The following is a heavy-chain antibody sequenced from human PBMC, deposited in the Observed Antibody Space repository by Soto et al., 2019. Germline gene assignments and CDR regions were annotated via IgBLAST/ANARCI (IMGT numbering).Heavy chain of an antibody. D-gene: IGHD6-19*01. CDR3: ARYSSGWYEDY. Sequence: GDSLKIPCKXSGYSFTSYWIGLVLQMPGKGLEWMGIIYPGDSDTRYGPSFQGQVTISADKSISTAYLQWSSLKASDTAMYYCARYSSGWYEDYWGQGTLVTVSS. CDR1: GYSFTSYW. V-gene: IGHV5-51*01. J-gene: IGHJ4*02. CDR2: IYPGDSDT.